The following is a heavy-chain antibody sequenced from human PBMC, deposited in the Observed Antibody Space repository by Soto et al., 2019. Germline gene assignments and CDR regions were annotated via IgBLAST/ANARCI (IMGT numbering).Heavy chain of an antibody. D-gene: IGHD3-9*01. Sequence: SETLSLTCTVSGGSISSYYWSWIRQPAGKGLEWIGRIYTSGSTNYNPSLKSRVTMSVDTSKNQFSLKLSSVTAADTAVYYCARTPHYDILTGYYGFDYWSQGALVTVSS. CDR3: ARTPHYDILTGYYGFDY. CDR1: GGSISSYY. J-gene: IGHJ4*02. CDR2: IYTSGST. V-gene: IGHV4-4*07.